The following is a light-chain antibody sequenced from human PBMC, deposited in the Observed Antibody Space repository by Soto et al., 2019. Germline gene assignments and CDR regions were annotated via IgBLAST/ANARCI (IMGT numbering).Light chain of an antibody. CDR1: RSISST. CDR3: QQYDDWPTT. Sequence: EIVMTQSPATLSVSPGERATLSCRASRSISSTVAWYQQKPGQAPRLLIHSASTRATGIPARSSGAGSGTEFTLAIGSLQSEDFAVYYCQQYDDWPTTFGQGTKV. J-gene: IGKJ1*01. CDR2: SAS. V-gene: IGKV3-15*01.